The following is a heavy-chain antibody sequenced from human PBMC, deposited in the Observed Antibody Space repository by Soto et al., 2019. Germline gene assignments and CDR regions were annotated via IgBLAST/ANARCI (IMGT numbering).Heavy chain of an antibody. V-gene: IGHV4-31*03. CDR2: IYYSGST. J-gene: IGHJ4*02. CDR1: GGSISSGGYY. D-gene: IGHD4-4*01. Sequence: SETLSLTCTVSGGSISSGGYYWSWIRQHPGKGLEWIGYIYYSGSTYYNPSLKSRVTISVDTSKNQFSLKLSSVTAADTAVYYCTTNEIRMTTVTTFDYWGQGTLVTVSS. CDR3: TTNEIRMTTVTTFDY.